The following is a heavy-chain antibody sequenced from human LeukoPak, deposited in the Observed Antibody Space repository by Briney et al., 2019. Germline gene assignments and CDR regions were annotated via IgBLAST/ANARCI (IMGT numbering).Heavy chain of an antibody. V-gene: IGHV3-15*01. CDR2: MKSKGSGGTT. CDR3: AWDGTIYYDMAV. Sequence: GGSLRLSCEASRFKFIDAWMNWVRQAPGKRLEWVGRMKSKGSGGTTEYAAPVKGRFSISRDDSKNTLFLQMSSLQVEDTAVYYCAWDGTIYYDMAVWGQGTTVTV. J-gene: IGHJ6*02. D-gene: IGHD1-26*01. CDR1: RFKFIDAW.